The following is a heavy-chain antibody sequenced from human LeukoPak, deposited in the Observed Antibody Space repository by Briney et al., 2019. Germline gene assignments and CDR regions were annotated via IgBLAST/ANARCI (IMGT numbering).Heavy chain of an antibody. CDR3: AKDLLCSSTSCYGTGYFDS. CDR2: ISYVGSNK. CDR1: GFTLSSYG. D-gene: IGHD2-2*01. J-gene: IGHJ4*02. V-gene: IGHV3-30*18. Sequence: GGSLRLSCAASGFTLSSYGMHWVREAPGKGLEWVAIISYVGSNKDYADSVKGRFTISRDNSKNTLYLQMNSLRAEDTAVYYCAKDLLCSSTSCYGTGYFDSWGQGALVTVSS.